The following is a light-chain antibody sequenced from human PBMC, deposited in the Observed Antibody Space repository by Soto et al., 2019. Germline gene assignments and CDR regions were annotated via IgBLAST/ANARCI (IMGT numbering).Light chain of an antibody. CDR2: GAY. CDR3: QHYNYWPPKT. Sequence: EIVMTQSPATLSVSPGERTTRSFRASQSVGNNLAWYQQKPGQAPRLLIYGAYTRATGIPARFSGSGSGTDFTLTISSLQSEDFAVYYCQHYNYWPPKTFGQGTKVDIK. CDR1: QSVGNN. V-gene: IGKV3-15*01. J-gene: IGKJ1*01.